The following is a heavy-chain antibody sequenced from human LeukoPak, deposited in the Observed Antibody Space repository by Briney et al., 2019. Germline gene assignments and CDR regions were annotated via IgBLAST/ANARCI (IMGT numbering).Heavy chain of an antibody. Sequence: SETLSLTCAVYGGSFSGYYWSWIRQPPGKGLEWIGEINHSGSTNYNPSLKSRVTISVDTSKNQFSLKLSSVTAADTAVYYCARAPPYGSGSYYLGWGQGTLVTVSS. D-gene: IGHD3-10*01. V-gene: IGHV4-34*01. J-gene: IGHJ4*02. CDR2: INHSGST. CDR1: GGSFSGYY. CDR3: ARAPPYGSGSYYLG.